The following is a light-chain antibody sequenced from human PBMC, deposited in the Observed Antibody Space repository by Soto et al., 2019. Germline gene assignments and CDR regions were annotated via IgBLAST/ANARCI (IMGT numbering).Light chain of an antibody. V-gene: IGKV1-39*01. J-gene: IGKJ5*01. CDR1: QSIANY. Sequence: DIQMTQSPSSLSASVGDRVTISCRASQSIANYLNWYQQKPGKAPKLLIYAASTLQSGVPSKFSGSGFGTDFTLTISSLQTEDFATYFCQQNYSSPPITFGQGTLLETK. CDR2: AAS. CDR3: QQNYSSPPIT.